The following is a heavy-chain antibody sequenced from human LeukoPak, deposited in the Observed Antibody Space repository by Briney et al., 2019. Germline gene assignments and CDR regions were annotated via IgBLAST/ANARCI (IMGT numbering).Heavy chain of an antibody. J-gene: IGHJ4*02. D-gene: IGHD3-22*01. CDR3: ATGSGFYYDH. CDR1: DFTFSTYN. V-gene: IGHV3-33*03. CDR2: AYHDGSGE. Sequence: GGSLRLSCAASDFTFSTYNMHWVRQAPGKGLEWVAVAYHDGSGEYYADSVKGRFTISRDNSKNMLYVEMNSLRVEDTAVYYCATGSGFYYDHWGQGTLVTVSS.